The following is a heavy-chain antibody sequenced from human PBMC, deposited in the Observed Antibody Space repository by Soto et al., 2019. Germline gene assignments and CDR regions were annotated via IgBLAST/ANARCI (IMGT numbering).Heavy chain of an antibody. CDR2: ISIDTKRQ. D-gene: IGHD1-26*01. V-gene: IGHV3-30*03. J-gene: IGHJ3*02. Sequence: QVQLVESGGGVVQPGRSLRLSCAASGFTFSSSDIHWVRQTPGKGLEWVAHISIDTKRQYYADPVKGRFTGFRDNSKNTVDLQMSSLRAEDTALYYCARGPASGAFDIWGQGTMVTVSS. CDR1: GFTFSSSD. CDR3: ARGPASGAFDI.